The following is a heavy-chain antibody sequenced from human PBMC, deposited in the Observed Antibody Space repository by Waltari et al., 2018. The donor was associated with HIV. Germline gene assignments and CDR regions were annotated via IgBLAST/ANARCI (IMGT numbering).Heavy chain of an antibody. CDR3: ARSGRYDTSGYYAPFGY. Sequence: EVQLVESGGGLVQPGGSLELPCASSGLSFMNYEMTWVRQAPGKGLGGISYSSGTGITIYCADFVNGRLTISRDNANNSMYLQMNSLRAEDTAVYYCARSGRYDTSGYYAPFGYWGQGTLVTVSS. CDR1: GLSFMNYE. V-gene: IGHV3-48*03. CDR2: SSGTGITI. D-gene: IGHD3-22*01. J-gene: IGHJ4*02.